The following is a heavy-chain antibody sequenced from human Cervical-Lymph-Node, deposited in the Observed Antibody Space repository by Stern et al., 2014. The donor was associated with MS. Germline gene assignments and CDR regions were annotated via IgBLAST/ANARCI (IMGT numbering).Heavy chain of an antibody. D-gene: IGHD3/OR15-3a*01. CDR1: GGSISGSSYY. J-gene: IGHJ3*02. Sequence: QVQLQESGPGLVKPSETLSLTCSVSGGSISGSSYYWVWIRQTPGKGLEWIASIYYKGDTHYNPSLKNRVSISMDTSKTQFFLRLSSMTAADTAKYYCARLVLAAILDGGFDIWGQGTMVTVSS. V-gene: IGHV4-39*01. CDR2: IYYKGDT. CDR3: ARLVLAAILDGGFDI.